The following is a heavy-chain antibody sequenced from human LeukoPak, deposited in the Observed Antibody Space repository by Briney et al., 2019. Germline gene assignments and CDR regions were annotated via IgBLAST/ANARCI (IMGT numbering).Heavy chain of an antibody. D-gene: IGHD4-17*01. Sequence: TGRSLRLSCAASGFSFSSYGMHWVRQPPGKGLEWVAVISYDASNKYYADSVKGRFTISRDNSKNTLYLQMNSLRSEDTAVYYCARDDYGDYGLLDFWGQGTLVTVSS. J-gene: IGHJ4*02. CDR2: ISYDASNK. CDR3: ARDDYGDYGLLDF. V-gene: IGHV3-30*03. CDR1: GFSFSSYG.